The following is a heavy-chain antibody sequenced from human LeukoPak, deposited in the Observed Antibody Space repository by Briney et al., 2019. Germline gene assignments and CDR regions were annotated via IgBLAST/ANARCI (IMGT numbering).Heavy chain of an antibody. CDR1: GYTFTSYG. D-gene: IGHD3-22*01. J-gene: IGHJ4*02. Sequence: ASVKVSCKASGYTFTSYGISWVRQAPGQGLEWMGWVSAYSGVTHYAQNFQDRVTMTTDTPTSTAYMELRSLRSDDTAVYYCARVDLYYDSSGYSRAANDYWGQGTLVTVSS. CDR2: VSAYSGVT. V-gene: IGHV1-18*01. CDR3: ARVDLYYDSSGYSRAANDY.